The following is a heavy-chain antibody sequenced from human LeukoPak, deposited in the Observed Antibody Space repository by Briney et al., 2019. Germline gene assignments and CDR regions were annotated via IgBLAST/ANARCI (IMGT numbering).Heavy chain of an antibody. V-gene: IGHV4-39*01. Sequence: SETLSLTCTVSGGSISSTTHYWGWIRQPPGNGLEWIGSIYYSGNTDYNPSLKSRVTISVDTSKNQFSLQLNSVTAADTVVYYCARHPKGYFSRFDHWGQGTLVTVSS. CDR1: GGSISSTTHY. CDR3: ARHPKGYFSRFDH. CDR2: IYYSGNT. J-gene: IGHJ5*02. D-gene: IGHD2-15*01.